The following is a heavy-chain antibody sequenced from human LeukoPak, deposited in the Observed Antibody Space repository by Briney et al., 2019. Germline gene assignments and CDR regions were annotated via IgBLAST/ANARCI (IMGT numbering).Heavy chain of an antibody. D-gene: IGHD6-19*01. V-gene: IGHV4-34*01. CDR2: IYHSGST. CDR3: ATLAVAGQFGD. J-gene: IGHJ4*02. Sequence: SETLSLTSAVHGGSFSGYNWSWLRQRPGKGLEWGGEIYHSGSTNYNTSPKRRATISVDTSKSQFSLKLSSVTASDTAVYYCATLAVAGQFGDWGQGTLVTVSS. CDR1: GGSFSGYN.